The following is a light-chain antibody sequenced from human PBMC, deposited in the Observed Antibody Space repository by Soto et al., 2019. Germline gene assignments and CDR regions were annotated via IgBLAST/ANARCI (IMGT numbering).Light chain of an antibody. V-gene: IGKV1-33*01. CDR2: ETS. Sequence: DRVTITCQASQDIRNYLNWYQQKPGKAPKLLIYETSNLESGVPSRFSGSGSGTDFTLTISSLQPEDNAPYYCQEYANLPHTFGE. J-gene: IGKJ5*01. CDR1: QDIRNY. CDR3: QEYANLPHT.